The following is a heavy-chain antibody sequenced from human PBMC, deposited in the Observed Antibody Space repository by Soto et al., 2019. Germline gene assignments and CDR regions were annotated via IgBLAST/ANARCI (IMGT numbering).Heavy chain of an antibody. Sequence: QVQLQESGPGLVKPSGTLSLTCAVSGGSFTSNNWWTWVRQHPGQGLEWIGEIYRTGSTNYNPSLKSRVTISLHKSENPFSLKVTSLTAADTAVYYCASRDPGTSVDYWGQGTLVTVSS. CDR1: GGSFTSNNW. J-gene: IGHJ4*02. D-gene: IGHD1-7*01. V-gene: IGHV4-4*02. CDR3: ASRDPGTSVDY. CDR2: IYRTGST.